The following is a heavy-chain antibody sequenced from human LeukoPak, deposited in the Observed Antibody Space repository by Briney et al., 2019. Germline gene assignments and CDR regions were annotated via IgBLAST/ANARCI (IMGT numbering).Heavy chain of an antibody. J-gene: IGHJ3*02. CDR2: IFYSGST. D-gene: IGHD3-10*01. CDR1: GYSISSGYY. Sequence: SETLSLTCTVSGYSISSGYYWGWVRQPPGKGLEWIGNIFYSGSTYYSPSLKSRVTISLDTSRNQFSLKLNSVTAADTAVYYCAKSNGYGLVDIWGQGTMVTVSS. CDR3: AKSNGYGLVDI. V-gene: IGHV4-38-2*02.